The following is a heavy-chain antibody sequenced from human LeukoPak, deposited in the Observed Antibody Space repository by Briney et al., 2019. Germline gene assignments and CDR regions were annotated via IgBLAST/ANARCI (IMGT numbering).Heavy chain of an antibody. V-gene: IGHV1-2*06. CDR1: GYTFTGYY. CDR2: INPNSGGT. J-gene: IGHJ6*02. D-gene: IGHD3-10*01. CDR3: ARTHYYGSGIYYYGMDV. Sequence: ASVKVSCKASGYTFTGYYMHWVRQAPGQGLEWMGRINPNSGGTNYAQKFQGRVTMTRDTSISTAYMELSRLRSDDTAVYYCARTHYYGSGIYYYGMDVWGQGTTVTVSS.